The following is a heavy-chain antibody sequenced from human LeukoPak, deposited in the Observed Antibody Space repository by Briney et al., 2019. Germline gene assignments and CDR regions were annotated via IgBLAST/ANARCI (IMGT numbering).Heavy chain of an antibody. J-gene: IGHJ4*02. CDR3: ARAFHYYGSGSPVDY. CDR2: IYHSGST. V-gene: IGHV4-4*02. D-gene: IGHD3-10*01. Sequence: SGTLSLTCAVSGGSISSSNWWSWVRQPPGKGLEWIGEIYHSGSTNYNPSLKSRVTISVDKSKNQFSLKLSSVTAADTAVYYCARAFHYYGSGSPVDYWGQGTLVTVSS. CDR1: GGSISSSNW.